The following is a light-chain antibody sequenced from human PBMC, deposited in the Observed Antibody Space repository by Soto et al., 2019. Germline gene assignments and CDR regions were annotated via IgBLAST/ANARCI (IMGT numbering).Light chain of an antibody. Sequence: QPVLTQPPSASGTPGQRVTISCSGSRYNIGTNTVNWYQQFPGTGPKLLIFYNDQWPSGVPDRFSGSKSGTSASLAISGLQSEDEADYYCGVWDDSLNGPVFGGGTKVTVL. CDR3: GVWDDSLNGPV. J-gene: IGLJ3*02. V-gene: IGLV1-44*01. CDR1: RYNIGTNT. CDR2: YND.